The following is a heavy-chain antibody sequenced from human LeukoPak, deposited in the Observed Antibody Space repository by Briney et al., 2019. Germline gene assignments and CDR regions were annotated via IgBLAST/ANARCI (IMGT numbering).Heavy chain of an antibody. CDR2: IYYSGSA. CDR1: GGSISSYY. CDR3: ASMYSSGWYYYYGMDV. D-gene: IGHD6-19*01. V-gene: IGHV4-59*01. J-gene: IGHJ6*02. Sequence: SETLSLTCTVSGGSISSYYWSWIRQPPGKGLEWIGYIYYSGSANYNPSLKSRVTISVDTSKNQFSLKLSSVTAADTAVYYCASMYSSGWYYYYGMDVWGQGTTVTVSS.